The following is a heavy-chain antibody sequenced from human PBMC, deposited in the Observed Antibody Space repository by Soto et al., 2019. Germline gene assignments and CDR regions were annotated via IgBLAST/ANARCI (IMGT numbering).Heavy chain of an antibody. CDR1: GYTFTSYA. CDR2: INAGNGNT. D-gene: IGHD6-19*01. J-gene: IGHJ6*03. Sequence: ASVKVSCKASGYTFTSYAMHWVRQAPGQRLEWMGWINAGNGNTKYSQKFQGRVTITRDTSASTAYMELSSLRSEDTAVYYCARVAVLAHDYYYYYMDVWGKGTTATVSS. CDR3: ARVAVLAHDYYYYYMDV. V-gene: IGHV1-3*01.